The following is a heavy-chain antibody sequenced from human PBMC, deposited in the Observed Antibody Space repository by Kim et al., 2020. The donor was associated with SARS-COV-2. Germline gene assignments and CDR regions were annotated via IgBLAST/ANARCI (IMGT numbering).Heavy chain of an antibody. CDR2: TYYTSKWFN. V-gene: IGHV6-1*01. Sequence: SQTLSLTGDISGDTVTNNNIAWNWIRQSPSRGLEWLGRTYYTSKWFNDYAVSVKSRITISLDTSNDRFSLQLSSVTPEDTAVYYCVRGNKCAFDIWGQGTMVTVSS. J-gene: IGHJ3*02. CDR1: GDTVTNNNIA. CDR3: VRGNKCAFDI.